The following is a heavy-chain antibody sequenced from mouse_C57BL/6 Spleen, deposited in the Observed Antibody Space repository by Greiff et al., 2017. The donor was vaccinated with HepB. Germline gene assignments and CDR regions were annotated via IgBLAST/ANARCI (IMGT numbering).Heavy chain of an antibody. CDR2: INPNYGTT. CDR3: ASRLYDGYSFAY. Sequence: LVEPGASVKISCQASGYSFTDYNMNWVKQSNGKSLEWIGVINPNYGTTSYNQKFKGKATLTVDQSSSTAYMQLNSLTSEDSAVYYCASRLYDGYSFAYWGQGTLVTVSA. CDR1: GYSFTDYN. V-gene: IGHV1-39*01. D-gene: IGHD2-3*01. J-gene: IGHJ3*01.